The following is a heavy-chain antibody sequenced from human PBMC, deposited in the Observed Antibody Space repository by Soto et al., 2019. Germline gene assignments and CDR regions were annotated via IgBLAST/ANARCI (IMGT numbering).Heavy chain of an antibody. V-gene: IGHV3-53*01. CDR3: AKNPGYYYDSTGYHFDY. CDR1: GFTVCGNY. Sequence: GGSPRLCCAACGFTVCGNYMSGVRQDPGKGLEWVSVIYSGGSTYYADSVKGRFTISRDSSKNTLYLQMNSLRAEDTAVYYCAKNPGYYYDSTGYHFDYWGQGTLVTVS. D-gene: IGHD3-22*01. J-gene: IGHJ4*02. CDR2: IYSGGST.